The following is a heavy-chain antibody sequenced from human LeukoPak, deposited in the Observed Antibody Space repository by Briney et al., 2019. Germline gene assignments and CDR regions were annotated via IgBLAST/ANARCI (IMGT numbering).Heavy chain of an antibody. CDR3: ARAVRVTTDFDC. CDR2: TNPNGGGT. CDR1: GYTFTGYN. V-gene: IGHV1-2*02. J-gene: IGHJ4*02. D-gene: IGHD2-21*02. Sequence: GASVKVSCKASGYTFTGYNIHWMRQAPGQGLEWMGWTNPNGGGTNYAQNFQGRVTMTRDTSITTVYMEVSGLTSDDTAVYYCARAVRVTTDFDCWGQGTLVTVSS.